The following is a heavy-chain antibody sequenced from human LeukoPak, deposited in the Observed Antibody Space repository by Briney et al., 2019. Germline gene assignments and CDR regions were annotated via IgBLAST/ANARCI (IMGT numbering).Heavy chain of an antibody. J-gene: IGHJ6*03. D-gene: IGHD3-16*01. CDR2: IIPIFGTA. Sequence: SVKVSCKASGGTFSSYAISWVRQAPGQGLEWMGGIIPIFGTANYAQKFQGRVTITTDEPTSTAYMELSSLRSEDTAVYYCARSGEYQLVYMDVWGKGTTVTVSS. V-gene: IGHV1-69*05. CDR3: ARSGEYQLVYMDV. CDR1: GGTFSSYA.